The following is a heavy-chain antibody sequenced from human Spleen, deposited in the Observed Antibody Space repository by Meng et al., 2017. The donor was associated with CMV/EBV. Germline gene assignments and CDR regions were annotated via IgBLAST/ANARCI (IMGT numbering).Heavy chain of an antibody. J-gene: IGHJ4*02. D-gene: IGHD4-17*01. CDR1: GGSFSGYY. CDR3: ARTETTGPIDY. Sequence: SETLSLTCAVYGGSFSGYYWSWIRQPPGKGLEWIGEINHSGSTNYNPSLKSRVTISVDTSKNQFSLKLSSVTAADTAVYYCARTETTGPIDYWGQGTLVTVS. V-gene: IGHV4-34*01. CDR2: INHSGST.